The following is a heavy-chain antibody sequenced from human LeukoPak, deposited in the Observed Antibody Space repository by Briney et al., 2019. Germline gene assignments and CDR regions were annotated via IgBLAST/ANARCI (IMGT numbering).Heavy chain of an antibody. CDR3: AASPDYYDSSGYSYYFDY. D-gene: IGHD3-22*01. J-gene: IGHJ4*02. Sequence: SVKVSCKASGFTFTSSAMQWVRQARGQRLEWIGWIVVGSGNTNYAQKFQERVTITRGMSTSTAYMELSSLRSEDTAVYYCAASPDYYDSSGYSYYFDYWGQGTLVTVSS. CDR2: IVVGSGNT. CDR1: GFTFTSSA. V-gene: IGHV1-58*02.